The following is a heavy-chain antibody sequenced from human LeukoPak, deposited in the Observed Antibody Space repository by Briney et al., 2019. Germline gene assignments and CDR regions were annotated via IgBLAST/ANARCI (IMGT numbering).Heavy chain of an antibody. J-gene: IGHJ4*02. CDR3: ARVSPVGATIPSFDY. D-gene: IGHD1-26*01. CDR1: GFTFSSYS. V-gene: IGHV3-21*01. Sequence: PGGSLRLSCAASGFTFSSYSMNWVRQAPGKGLEWVSSISSSSSYIYYADSVKGRFTISRDNAKNSLYLQMNSLRAEDTAVYYCARVSPVGATIPSFDYWGQGTLVTVSS. CDR2: ISSSSSYI.